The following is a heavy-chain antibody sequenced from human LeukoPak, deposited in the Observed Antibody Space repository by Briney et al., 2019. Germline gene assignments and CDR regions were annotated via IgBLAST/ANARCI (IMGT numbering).Heavy chain of an antibody. D-gene: IGHD2-2*01. Sequence: SVKVSCKASGGTFSSYAISWVRQAPGQGLEWMGGIIPIFGTANYAQKFQGRVTITAGESTSTAYMELSSLRSEDTAVYYCARVRFGCSSTSCYGDFDYWGQGTLVTVSS. J-gene: IGHJ4*02. CDR2: IIPIFGTA. CDR3: ARVRFGCSSTSCYGDFDY. V-gene: IGHV1-69*01. CDR1: GGTFSSYA.